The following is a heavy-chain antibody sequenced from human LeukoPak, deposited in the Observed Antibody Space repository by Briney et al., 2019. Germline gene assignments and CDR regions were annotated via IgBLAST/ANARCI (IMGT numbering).Heavy chain of an antibody. Sequence: GVSLRLSCAASGFTFSAYAMSWVRQAPGKGLEWVSCIDTTGGGIYYADSVWVRFSISRDNSKKMVYLQMGSLRTEDKAIYCCTKGKVNNLGAFDYWGQGTLVAVSS. V-gene: IGHV3-23*01. D-gene: IGHD1-26*01. CDR2: IDTTGGGI. CDR1: GFTFSAYA. CDR3: TKGKVNNLGAFDY. J-gene: IGHJ4*02.